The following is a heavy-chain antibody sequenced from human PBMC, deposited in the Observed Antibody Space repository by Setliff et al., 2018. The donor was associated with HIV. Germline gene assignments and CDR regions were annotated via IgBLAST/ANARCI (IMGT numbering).Heavy chain of an antibody. Sequence: GESLKISCAASGFTFSSYSMNWVRQAPGKGLKWVSYISSSSATMYYADSVKGRFTISRDNAKNSLYLQMNSLRAEDTAVYYCARGTGDTSGYYYYSEYFQNWGQGTLVTVSS. J-gene: IGHJ1*01. CDR2: ISSSSATM. CDR1: GFTFSSYS. CDR3: ARGTGDTSGYYYYSEYFQN. V-gene: IGHV3-48*01. D-gene: IGHD3-22*01.